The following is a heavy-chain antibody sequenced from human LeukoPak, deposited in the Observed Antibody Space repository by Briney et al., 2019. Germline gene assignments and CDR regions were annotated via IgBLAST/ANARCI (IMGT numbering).Heavy chain of an antibody. J-gene: IGHJ4*02. Sequence: SETLSLTSTVAAASVTSGSYYWSWIRQPPGKGLEWIGHIYYSESTNYNPTLKSRVTISVDTSKNQFSRKVCSVTAADTAVYSCARVGYIAARPSRINSWGQGTLVTVSS. CDR1: AASVTSGSYY. CDR3: ARVGYIAARPSRINS. V-gene: IGHV4-61*01. CDR2: IYYSEST. D-gene: IGHD6-6*01.